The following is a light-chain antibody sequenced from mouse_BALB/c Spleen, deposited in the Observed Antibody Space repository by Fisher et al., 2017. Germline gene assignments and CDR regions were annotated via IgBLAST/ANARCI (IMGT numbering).Light chain of an antibody. J-gene: IGKJ5*01. CDR2: DTS. Sequence: IVMTQTTAIMSASPGEKVTMTCSASSSASYMHWYQQKSGTSPKRWIYDTSKLASGVPARFSGSGSGTSYSLTISRMEAEDAATYYCQQYHSYPPTFGAGTRLELK. V-gene: IGKV4-59*01. CDR3: QQYHSYPPT. CDR1: SSASY.